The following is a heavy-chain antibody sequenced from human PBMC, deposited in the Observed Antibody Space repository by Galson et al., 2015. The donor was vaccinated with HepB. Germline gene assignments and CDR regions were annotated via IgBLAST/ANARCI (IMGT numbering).Heavy chain of an antibody. CDR2: IYSGGST. Sequence: SLRLSCAASGFTVSSNYMSWVRQAPGEGLEWVSVIYSGGSTYYADSVKGRFTISRDNSKNTLYLQMHSLRAEDTAVYYCARDTGLGLDWYFDLWGRGTLVTVSS. CDR1: GFTVSSNY. CDR3: ARDTGLGLDWYFDL. J-gene: IGHJ2*01. V-gene: IGHV3-53*01. D-gene: IGHD6-19*01.